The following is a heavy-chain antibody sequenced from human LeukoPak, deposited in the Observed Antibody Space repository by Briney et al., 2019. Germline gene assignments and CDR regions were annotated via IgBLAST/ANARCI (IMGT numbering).Heavy chain of an antibody. V-gene: IGHV1-69*05. J-gene: IGHJ5*02. CDR2: IIPIFGTA. CDR1: GGPFSSYA. D-gene: IGHD4-17*01. Sequence: GSSVKVSCKASGGPFSSYAISWVRQAPGQGLEWMGRIIPIFGTANYAQKFQGRVTITTDESTSTAYMELSSLRSEDTAVYYCARTPDYGENWFDPWGQGTLVTVSS. CDR3: ARTPDYGENWFDP.